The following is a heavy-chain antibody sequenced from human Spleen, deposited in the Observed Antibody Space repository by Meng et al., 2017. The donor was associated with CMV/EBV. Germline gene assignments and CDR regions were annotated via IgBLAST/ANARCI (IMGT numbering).Heavy chain of an antibody. J-gene: IGHJ5*02. Sequence: GASEYALRGDSMSEEREARRKGMEWGSSEGGSSSYKYNADSVKGRFTISRDNAKNSLYLQMDGLGAEDTAVYCCARGPGGFDPWGQGTLVTVSS. D-gene: IGHD3-10*01. V-gene: IGHV3-21*01. CDR2: EGGSSSYK. CDR1: EYALRGDS. CDR3: ARGPGGFDP.